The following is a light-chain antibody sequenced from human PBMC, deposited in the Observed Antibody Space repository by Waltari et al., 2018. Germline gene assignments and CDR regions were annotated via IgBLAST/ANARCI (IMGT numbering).Light chain of an antibody. Sequence: EIVLTHSPRTLSFSPGGGATLSCRASQSFSWSLAWYQQKPGQAPRLLIYDASTRATGIPDRFSGSGSGTDFSLTISRLEPEDFAVYYCQKYVSLPATFGQGTTVEIK. J-gene: IGKJ1*01. CDR2: DAS. V-gene: IGKV3-20*01. CDR1: QSFSWS. CDR3: QKYVSLPAT.